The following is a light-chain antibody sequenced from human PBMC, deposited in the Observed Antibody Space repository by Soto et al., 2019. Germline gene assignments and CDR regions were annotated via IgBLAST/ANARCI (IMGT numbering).Light chain of an antibody. CDR1: QSVSSN. V-gene: IGKV3-15*01. CDR3: QQYNNWPRT. Sequence: EIVMTQSPATLSVSPGERATLSCRASQSVSSNLAWYQQKPGQAPRLLIYGASTRATGIPARFSGSGSGTASPLTISSLPSEDFAVYYCQQYNNWPRTFGQGTKVEIK. J-gene: IGKJ1*01. CDR2: GAS.